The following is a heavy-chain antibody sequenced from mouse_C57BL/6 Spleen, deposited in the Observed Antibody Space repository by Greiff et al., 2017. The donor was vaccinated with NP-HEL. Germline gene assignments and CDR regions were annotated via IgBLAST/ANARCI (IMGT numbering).Heavy chain of an antibody. Sequence: EVHLVESGGGLVKPGGSLKLSCAASGFTFSSYAMSWVRQTPEKRLEWVATISDGGSYTYYPDNVKGRFTISRDNAKNNLYLQMSHLKSEDTAMYYCARDGSGTLDYWGQGTTLTVSS. CDR2: ISDGGSYT. J-gene: IGHJ2*01. CDR1: GFTFSSYA. CDR3: ARDGSGTLDY. V-gene: IGHV5-4*01. D-gene: IGHD4-1*01.